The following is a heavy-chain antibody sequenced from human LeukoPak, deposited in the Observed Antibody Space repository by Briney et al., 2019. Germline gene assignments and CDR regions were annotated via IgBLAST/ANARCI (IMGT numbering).Heavy chain of an antibody. CDR2: ISSSGRTI. V-gene: IGHV3-11*04. CDR3: ARDGAQVDAFDI. D-gene: IGHD3-16*01. CDR1: GFTFSDYY. Sequence: GGSLRLSCAASGFTFSDYYMSWIRQAPGKGLEWVSYISSSGRTISHADSVKGRFTISRDNAKNSLYLQMNSLRAEDTAVYYCARDGAQVDAFDIWGQGTMVTVSS. J-gene: IGHJ3*02.